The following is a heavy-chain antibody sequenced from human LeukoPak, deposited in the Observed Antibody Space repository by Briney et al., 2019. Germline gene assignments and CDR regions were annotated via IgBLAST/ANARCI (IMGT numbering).Heavy chain of an antibody. CDR3: AKDGHLRYCSGGNCFHIDY. CDR1: GFTFSSYE. J-gene: IGHJ4*02. CDR2: ISSSGSTI. D-gene: IGHD2-15*01. V-gene: IGHV3-48*03. Sequence: GGSLRLSCAASGFTFSSYEMNWVRQAPGKGLEWVSYISSSGSTIYYADSVKGRFTISRDNAKNSLYLQMNSLRAEDTAVYYCAKDGHLRYCSGGNCFHIDYWGQGTLVTVSS.